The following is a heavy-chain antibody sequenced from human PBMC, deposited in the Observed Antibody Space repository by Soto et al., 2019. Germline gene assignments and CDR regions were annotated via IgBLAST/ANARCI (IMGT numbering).Heavy chain of an antibody. J-gene: IGHJ6*02. CDR2: INHSGST. Sequence: SETLSLTCAVYGGSFSGYYWSWIRQPPGKGLEWIGEINHSGSTNYNPSLKSRVTISVDTSKNQFSLKLSSVTAADTAVYYCARGALDSSGYSTGMDVWGQGTTVTVYS. V-gene: IGHV4-34*01. D-gene: IGHD3-22*01. CDR3: ARGALDSSGYSTGMDV. CDR1: GGSFSGYY.